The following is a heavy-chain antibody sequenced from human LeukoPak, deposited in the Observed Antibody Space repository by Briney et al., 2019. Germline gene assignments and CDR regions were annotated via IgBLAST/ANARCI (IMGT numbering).Heavy chain of an antibody. J-gene: IGHJ4*02. CDR3: ARDPRSSGYFDY. Sequence: PGGSLRLSCAASGFTFSSYEMNWVRQAPGKGLEWVSYISSSGSTINYADSVKGRFTISRDNAKNSLYLQMNSLRAEDTAVYYCARDPRSSGYFDYWGQGTLVTVSS. CDR2: ISSSGSTI. D-gene: IGHD6-6*01. V-gene: IGHV3-48*03. CDR1: GFTFSSYE.